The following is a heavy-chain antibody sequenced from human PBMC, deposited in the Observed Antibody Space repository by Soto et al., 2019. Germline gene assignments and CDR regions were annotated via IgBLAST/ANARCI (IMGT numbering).Heavy chain of an antibody. CDR2: ISAYNGNT. D-gene: IGHD6-19*01. CDR3: ARDGIAVAGTLDY. Sequence: ALMQGFCKSSGYAFTCCGISWGPQAPGQGLEWMGWISAYNGNTNYAQKLQGRVTMTTDTSTSTAYMELRSLRSDDTAVYYCARDGIAVAGTLDYWGQGTLVTVSS. CDR1: GYAFTCCG. J-gene: IGHJ4*02. V-gene: IGHV1-18*01.